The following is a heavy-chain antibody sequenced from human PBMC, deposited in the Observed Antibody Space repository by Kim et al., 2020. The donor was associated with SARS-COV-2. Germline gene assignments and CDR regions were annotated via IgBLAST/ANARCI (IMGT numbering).Heavy chain of an antibody. CDR2: IYPGNSDI. CDR3: ARLGRAVPGAVQHL. D-gene: IGHD6-19*01. V-gene: IGHV5-51*01. J-gene: IGHJ5*02. CDR1: GYSFTSYW. Sequence: GESLKISCQASGYSFTSYWLGWARQMPGKGLEWMGIIYPGNSDIRYTPSFQGRVTISADTSITTAYLQWSSLQASDTATYYCARLGRAVPGAVQHLWAQGPLVTVSS.